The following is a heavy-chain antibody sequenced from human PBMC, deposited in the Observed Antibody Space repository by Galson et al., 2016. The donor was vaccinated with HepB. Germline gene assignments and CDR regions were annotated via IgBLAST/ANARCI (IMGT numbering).Heavy chain of an antibody. CDR1: GGSISHYY. D-gene: IGHD2-15*01. CDR3: ASEGTYCSDGSCYPGPFGY. Sequence: SETLSLTCTVSGGSISHYYWNWIRQSPGNGLEWIGYINYYGDTNYNPSLKSRVSIPVDTSKNQFSLMMTSATASDSALDFCASEGTYCSDGSCYPGPFGYWGQGTLVTVSS. CDR2: INYYGDT. V-gene: IGHV4-59*08. J-gene: IGHJ4*02.